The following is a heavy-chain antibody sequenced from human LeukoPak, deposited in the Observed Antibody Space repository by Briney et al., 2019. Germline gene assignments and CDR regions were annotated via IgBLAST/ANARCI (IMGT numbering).Heavy chain of an antibody. CDR2: INPSGGST. CDR1: GYTFTSYY. D-gene: IGHD4-17*01. Sequence: ASVKVSRKASGYTFTSYYMHWVRQAPGQGLEWMGIINPSGGSTSYAQKFQGRVTMTRDTSTSTVYMELSSLRSEDTAVYYCARDRNDYGDYLMGVNLPHAFDIWGQGTMVTVSS. CDR3: ARDRNDYGDYLMGVNLPHAFDI. J-gene: IGHJ3*02. V-gene: IGHV1-46*01.